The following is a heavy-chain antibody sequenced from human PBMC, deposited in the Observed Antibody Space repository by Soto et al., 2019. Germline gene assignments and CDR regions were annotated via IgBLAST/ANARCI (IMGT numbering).Heavy chain of an antibody. CDR3: ARGRRATVTTGYYFDY. J-gene: IGHJ4*02. CDR2: IYYSGGT. D-gene: IGHD4-17*01. Sequence: ALSLTCTVSGGSISSGGYYWSWIRQHPGKGLQWIGYIYYSGGTYYNPSLKSRVTISVDTSKNQFSLKLSSVTAADTAVYYCARGRRATVTTGYYFDYWGQETLVTVPS. V-gene: IGHV4-31*03. CDR1: GGSISSGGYY.